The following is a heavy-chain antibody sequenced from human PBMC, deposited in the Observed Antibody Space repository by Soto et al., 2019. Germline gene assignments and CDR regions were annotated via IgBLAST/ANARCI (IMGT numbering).Heavy chain of an antibody. CDR3: ERLAAAGTEYNWFDP. CDR1: GFTFSSYA. D-gene: IGHD6-13*01. Sequence: PGGSLRLSCAASGFTFSSYAMHWVRQAPGKGLEWVAVISYDGSNKYYADSVKGRFTISRDNSKNTLYLQMNSLRAEDTAVYYCERLAAAGTEYNWFDPWGQGTLVTVSS. CDR2: ISYDGSNK. J-gene: IGHJ5*02. V-gene: IGHV3-30-3*01.